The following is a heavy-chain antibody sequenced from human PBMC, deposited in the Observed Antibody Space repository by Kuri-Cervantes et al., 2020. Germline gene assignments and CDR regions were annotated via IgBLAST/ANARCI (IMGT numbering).Heavy chain of an antibody. V-gene: IGHV3-21*03. CDR2: ISGDSNYL. Sequence: GGSLRLSCTASGFTFRSQSMSWVRQAPGKGLDWVASISGDSNYLSHVDSVKGRFTISRDNAKNSLYLQMNSLRAEDTAVYYCARGVGSGSYSYYYYYMDVWGKGTTVTVSS. CDR3: ARGVGSGSYSYYYYYMDV. CDR1: GFTFRSQS. J-gene: IGHJ6*03. D-gene: IGHD3-10*01.